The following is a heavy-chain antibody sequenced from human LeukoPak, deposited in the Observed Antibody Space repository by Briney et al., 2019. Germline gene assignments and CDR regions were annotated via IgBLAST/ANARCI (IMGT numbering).Heavy chain of an antibody. V-gene: IGHV3-23*01. CDR2: VSGSGGAT. Sequence: PGGSLRLSCAASGYTFNNYAMSWVRQAPGMGLEWLSYVSGSGGATYYAASVKGRFTISRDNSMNTVYLQMGSLRAEDTAVYYCAKNRGGTYKYYMDVWGNGTTVTVSS. CDR3: AKNRGGTYKYYMDV. D-gene: IGHD1-1*01. J-gene: IGHJ6*03. CDR1: GYTFNNYA.